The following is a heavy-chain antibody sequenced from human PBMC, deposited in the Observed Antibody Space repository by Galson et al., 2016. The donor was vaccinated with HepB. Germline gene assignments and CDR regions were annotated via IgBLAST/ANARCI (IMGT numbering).Heavy chain of an antibody. CDR3: AGDIGEGYYGYGVLDF. CDR1: GGSVKYFY. Sequence: SETLSLTCSVSGGSVKYFYWSWVRQPPGKTLEWIGHTYYTGDTRYNPSLSRRVSISLDTSKNEASPQLTSATAADTAVYYCAGDIGEGYYGYGVLDFWGPGALVTVS. V-gene: IGHV4-59*02. J-gene: IGHJ4*02. D-gene: IGHD3-10*01. CDR2: TYYTGDT.